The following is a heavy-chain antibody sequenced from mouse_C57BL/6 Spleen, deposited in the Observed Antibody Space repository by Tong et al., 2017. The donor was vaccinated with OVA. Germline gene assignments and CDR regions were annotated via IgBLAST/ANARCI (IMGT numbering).Heavy chain of an antibody. J-gene: IGHJ3*01. CDR2: IDPANGNT. CDR1: GFNIKNTY. CDR3: ESFITTVEAWFAY. Sequence: EVQLQESVAELVRPGASVKLSCTASGFNIKNTYMHWVKQRPEQGLEWIGRIDPANGNTKYAPKFQGKATLTADKSSSTAYMQLSSLTSEDSAVYFCESFITTVEAWFAYWGQGTLVTVSA. V-gene: IGHV14-3*01. D-gene: IGHD1-1*01.